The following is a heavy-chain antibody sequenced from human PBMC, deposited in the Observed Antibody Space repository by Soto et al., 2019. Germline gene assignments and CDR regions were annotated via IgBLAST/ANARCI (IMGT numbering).Heavy chain of an antibody. J-gene: IGHJ3*02. Sequence: GSLRLSCAASGFTFSSYAMSWVRQAPGKGLEWVSAISGSGGSTYYADSVKGRFTISRANSKNTLYLQMNSLRAEDTAVYYCANRNYYDSSGPADAFDIWGQGTMVTVSS. CDR1: GFTFSSYA. V-gene: IGHV3-23*01. D-gene: IGHD3-22*01. CDR2: ISGSGGST. CDR3: ANRNYYDSSGPADAFDI.